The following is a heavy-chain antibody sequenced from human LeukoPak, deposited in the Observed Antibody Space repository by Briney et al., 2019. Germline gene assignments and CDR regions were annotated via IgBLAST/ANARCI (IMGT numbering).Heavy chain of an antibody. CDR1: GGSFSGYS. Sequence: ASETLSLTCAVNGGSFSGYSWTWIRQAPGKGLEWIGEINHSGSTKYNASLKSRVTISVDASTNRFYLELSSVTAADTAVYYCARGGPHYDIWTTYKGGLYYLDVWDKGTTVTVSS. CDR2: INHSGST. J-gene: IGHJ6*03. V-gene: IGHV4-34*01. D-gene: IGHD3/OR15-3a*01. CDR3: ARGGPHYDIWTTYKGGLYYLDV.